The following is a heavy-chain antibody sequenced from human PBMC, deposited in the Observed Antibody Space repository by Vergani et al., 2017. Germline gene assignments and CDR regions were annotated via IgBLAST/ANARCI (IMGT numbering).Heavy chain of an antibody. CDR1: GFTFSSYA. D-gene: IGHD2-2*02. CDR2: ISGSGGST. J-gene: IGHJ4*02. V-gene: IGHV3-23*01. CDR3: AKVKPSIVVVPAAIQGDLDY. Sequence: EVQLLESGGGLVQPGGSLRLSCAASGFTFSSYAMSWVRQAPGKGLEWVSAISGSGGSTYYADSVKGRFTISRDNSKNTLYLQMNSLRAEDTAVYYCAKVKPSIVVVPAAIQGDLDYWGQGTLVTVSS.